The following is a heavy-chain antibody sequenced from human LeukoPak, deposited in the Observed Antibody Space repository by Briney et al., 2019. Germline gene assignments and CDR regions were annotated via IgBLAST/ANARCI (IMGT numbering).Heavy chain of an antibody. CDR3: AKDASIAVAGIDY. CDR1: GFTFDDYA. D-gene: IGHD6-19*01. Sequence: AGGSLRLSCAASGFTFDDYAMHWVRQAPGQGLEWVSGISWNSGSIGYADSVKGRFTISRDNAKNSLYLQMNSLRAEDTALYYCAKDASIAVAGIDYWGQGTLVTVSS. CDR2: ISWNSGSI. V-gene: IGHV3-9*01. J-gene: IGHJ4*02.